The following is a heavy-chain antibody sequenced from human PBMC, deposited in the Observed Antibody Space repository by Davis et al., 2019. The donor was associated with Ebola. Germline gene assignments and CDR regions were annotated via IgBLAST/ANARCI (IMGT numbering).Heavy chain of an antibody. Sequence: GGSLRLSCAASGFTFSDYYMSWIRQAPGKGLEWVSVISATGVSTYSIDSVKGRFIISRDNSKNTLYLQMNSLRAEDTAVYYCARAGQQLVQKRGFYYYYGMDVWGQGTTVTVSS. V-gene: IGHV3-23*01. CDR3: ARAGQQLVQKRGFYYYYGMDV. CDR1: GFTFSDYY. D-gene: IGHD6-13*01. J-gene: IGHJ6*02. CDR2: ISATGVST.